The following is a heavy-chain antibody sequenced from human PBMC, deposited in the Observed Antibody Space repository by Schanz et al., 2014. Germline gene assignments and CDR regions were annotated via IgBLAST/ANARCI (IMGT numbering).Heavy chain of an antibody. CDR3: AKDHAGSDILTALGN. J-gene: IGHJ4*02. CDR2: IGGSGDST. Sequence: EVQLVESGGGMVQPGGSLRLSCAASGFTFSDHYMDWVRQAPGKGLEWVSGIGGSGDSTHYADSVKGRFIISRDNSKNTLYLQVNSLRAEDTAVYYCAKDHAGSDILTALGNWGQGTLVTVSS. V-gene: IGHV3-23*04. CDR1: GFTFSDHY. D-gene: IGHD3-9*01.